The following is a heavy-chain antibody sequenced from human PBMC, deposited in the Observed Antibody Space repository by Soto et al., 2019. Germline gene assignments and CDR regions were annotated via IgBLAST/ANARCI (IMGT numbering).Heavy chain of an antibody. Sequence: PSQTMSLTSAVYGGSFSGYYWSWILQPTGKGLEWIREINHSGSTNYNPSLKSRVTISVDTSKNQLSLKLSSVTAADTAVYYCARDFSISWSYFDYWGQGTLVTSPQ. D-gene: IGHD6-13*01. J-gene: IGHJ4*02. CDR1: GGSFSGYY. CDR2: INHSGST. V-gene: IGHV4-34*01. CDR3: ARDFSISWSYFDY.